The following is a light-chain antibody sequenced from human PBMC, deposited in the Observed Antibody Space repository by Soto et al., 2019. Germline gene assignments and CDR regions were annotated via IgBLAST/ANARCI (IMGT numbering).Light chain of an antibody. J-gene: IGKJ4*01. CDR1: QGVSSW. CDR3: QQANGFPLS. V-gene: IGKV1D-12*01. Sequence: DIQLTQSPSSVSASVGDRVTITCRASQGVSSWLARYRQKPGTAPKLLIYSASTLQSGVPSRFSGSGSGTHFTLTISNLQPEDFGTYFCQQANGFPLSFGGGTTVEIK. CDR2: SAS.